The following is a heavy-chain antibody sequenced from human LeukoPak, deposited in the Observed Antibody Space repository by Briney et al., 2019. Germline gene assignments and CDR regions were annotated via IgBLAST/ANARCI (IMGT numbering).Heavy chain of an antibody. CDR3: ARGLRYFDWLSLYYYYYYMDV. V-gene: IGHV4-59*12. Sequence: PSETLSLTCTVSGGSINNYYWNWIRQPPGKGLEWIGYIYYTGSTNYNPSLKSRVTLSLDTSKSQFSLKLSSVTAADTAVYYCARGLRYFDWLSLYYYYYYMDVWGKGTTVTVSS. D-gene: IGHD3-9*01. CDR1: GGSINNYY. J-gene: IGHJ6*03. CDR2: IYYTGST.